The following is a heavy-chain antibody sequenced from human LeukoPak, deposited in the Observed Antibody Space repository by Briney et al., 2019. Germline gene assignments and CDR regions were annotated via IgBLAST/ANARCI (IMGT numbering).Heavy chain of an antibody. CDR1: GYTFTSYG. CDR2: ISAYNGNT. V-gene: IGHV1-18*01. J-gene: IGHJ4*02. D-gene: IGHD3-22*01. CDR3: ARVPYYYDSSGYYPMGLDY. Sequence: ASVRVSCKASGYTFTSYGISWVRQAPGQGLEWMGWISAYNGNTNYAQKLQGRVTMTTDTSTSTAYMELRSLGSDDTAVYYCARVPYYYDSSGYYPMGLDYWGQGTLVTVSS.